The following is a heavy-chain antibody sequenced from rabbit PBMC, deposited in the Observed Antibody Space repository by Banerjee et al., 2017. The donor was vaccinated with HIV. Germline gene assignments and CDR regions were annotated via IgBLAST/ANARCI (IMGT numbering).Heavy chain of an antibody. Sequence: QSLEESGGDLVKPGASLTLTCTASGFSFSSYWICWVRQAPGKGLEWIACIYAGSSGSTYYANWAKGRFTISKTSSTTVTLQMTSLTAADTATYFCARDLYGGLRGPGTLVTVS. J-gene: IGHJ3*01. CDR2: IYAGSSGST. CDR3: ARDLYGGL. V-gene: IGHV1S40*01. CDR1: GFSFSSYW. D-gene: IGHD2-1*01.